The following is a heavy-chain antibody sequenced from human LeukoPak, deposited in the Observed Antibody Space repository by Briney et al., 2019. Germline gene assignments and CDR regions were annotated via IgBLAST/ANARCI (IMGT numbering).Heavy chain of an antibody. CDR3: ARGGSVEWELLRNDY. V-gene: IGHV4-39*07. CDR1: GGSISSSSYY. Sequence: SETLSLTCTVSGGSISSSSYYWGWIRQPPGKGLEWIGSIYYSGSTYYNPSLKSRVTISVDTSKNQFSLKLSSVTAADTAVYYCARGGSVEWELLRNDYWGQGTLVTVSS. J-gene: IGHJ4*02. D-gene: IGHD1-26*01. CDR2: IYYSGST.